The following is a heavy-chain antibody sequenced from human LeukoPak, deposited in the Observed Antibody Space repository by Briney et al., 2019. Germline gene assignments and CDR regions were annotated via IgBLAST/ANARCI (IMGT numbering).Heavy chain of an antibody. J-gene: IGHJ6*02. CDR2: IYYSGST. Sequence: PSETLSLTCTVSGGSISSSSYYWGWIREPPGKGLEWIGSIYYSGSTYYNPSLKSRVTISVDTSKNQFSLKLSSVTAADTAVYYCARAYYYGSGTLAPYYYGMDVWGQGTTVTVSS. CDR3: ARAYYYGSGTLAPYYYGMDV. V-gene: IGHV4-39*01. CDR1: GGSISSSSYY. D-gene: IGHD3-10*01.